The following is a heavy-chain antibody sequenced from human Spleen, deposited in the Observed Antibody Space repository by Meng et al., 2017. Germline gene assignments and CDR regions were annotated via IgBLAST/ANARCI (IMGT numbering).Heavy chain of an antibody. CDR3: ARFETVGVATGDY. D-gene: IGHD2-15*01. J-gene: IGHJ4*02. CDR2: IISDSRYI. CDR1: GFAFSNYS. Sequence: EVQLVESGGGLVTPGGSLRLSCAASGFAFSNYSMNWVRQAPGKGLGWVASIISDSRYILYADSVKGRFTISRDKAKNSLYMQMNSLSPEDTAVFYCARFETVGVATGDYWGQGTLVTVSS. V-gene: IGHV3-21*01.